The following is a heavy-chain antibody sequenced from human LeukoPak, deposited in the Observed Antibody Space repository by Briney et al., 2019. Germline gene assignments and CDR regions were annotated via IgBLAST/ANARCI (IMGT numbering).Heavy chain of an antibody. V-gene: IGHV3-23*01. Sequence: GGSLRLSCAASGFTFSSYAMSWVRQAPGMGLEWVSAISGSGGSTYYADSVRGRFTISRDNSKNTLYLQMNSLRAEDTAVYYCASSGTYDSSGYLDYWGQGTLVTVSS. CDR3: ASSGTYDSSGYLDY. D-gene: IGHD3-22*01. CDR1: GFTFSSYA. CDR2: ISGSGGST. J-gene: IGHJ4*02.